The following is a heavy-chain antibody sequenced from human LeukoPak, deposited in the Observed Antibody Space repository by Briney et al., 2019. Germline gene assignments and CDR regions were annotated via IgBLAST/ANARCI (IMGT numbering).Heavy chain of an antibody. CDR1: GGSISSSSYY. Sequence: SETLSLTCTVSGGSISSSSYYWGWIRQPPGKGLEWIGSIYYSGSTYYNPFLKSRVTISVDTSKNQFSLKLSSVTAADTAVYYCARDHGPLPGAGRWAPPKNWFDPWGQGTLVTVSS. V-gene: IGHV4-39*07. J-gene: IGHJ5*02. CDR3: ARDHGPLPGAGRWAPPKNWFDP. CDR2: IYYSGST. D-gene: IGHD1-26*01.